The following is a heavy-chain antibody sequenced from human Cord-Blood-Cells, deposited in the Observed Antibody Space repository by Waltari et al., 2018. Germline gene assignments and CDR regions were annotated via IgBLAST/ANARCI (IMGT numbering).Heavy chain of an antibody. CDR2: IYYSGST. Sequence: QVQLPESAPGLVKPYQTLSLTCTVSVGSISIGDYYWSWIRQPPVKGLEWIGYIYYSGSTYYNPSLKSRVTISVDTSKNQFSLKLSSVTAADTAVYYCARGAGYWGQGTLVTVSS. CDR1: VGSISIGDYY. J-gene: IGHJ4*02. CDR3: ARGAGY. V-gene: IGHV4-30-4*01.